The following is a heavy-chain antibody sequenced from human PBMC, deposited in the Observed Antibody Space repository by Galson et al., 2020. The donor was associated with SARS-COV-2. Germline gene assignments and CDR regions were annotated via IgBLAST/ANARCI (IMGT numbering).Heavy chain of an antibody. Sequence: QTLSLTRNVPGGSISSGRYYWSWIRHPAGKGLEWSGRIYTSGSTNYNPSLQSRVTISIDTSKNQFSLELTSVTAADTAVYFCAYGVVAGTGYWGQGILVTVSS. CDR2: IYTSGST. V-gene: IGHV4-61*02. J-gene: IGHJ4*02. CDR3: AYGVVAGTGY. CDR1: GGSISSGRYY. D-gene: IGHD6-19*01.